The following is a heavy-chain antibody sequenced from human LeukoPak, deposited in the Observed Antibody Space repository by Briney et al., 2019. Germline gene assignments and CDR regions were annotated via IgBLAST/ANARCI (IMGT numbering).Heavy chain of an antibody. D-gene: IGHD6-19*01. Sequence: PGGSLRLSCAASRFTVSSTYMSWVRQAPGKGLEWVSVIFSGGTTYSADSVKGRITISRDDSKNTLYLQMNSLRVEDTAVYYCARAGYSSGWRGIDYWGQGTLVTVSS. CDR3: ARAGYSSGWRGIDY. CDR2: IFSGGTT. CDR1: RFTVSSTY. V-gene: IGHV3-53*01. J-gene: IGHJ4*02.